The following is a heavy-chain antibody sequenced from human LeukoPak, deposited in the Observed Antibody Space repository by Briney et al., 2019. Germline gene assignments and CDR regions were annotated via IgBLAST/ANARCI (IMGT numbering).Heavy chain of an antibody. CDR1: GFTFRSYW. Sequence: PGGSLRLSCAASGFTFRSYWMTWVRQAPGKGLEWVANIKQDGSEKYYVDSVKGRFTISRDNAKNSLFLQMNNPRAEDTAVYYCAREDVAAYYYMDVWGKGTTVTVSS. J-gene: IGHJ6*03. V-gene: IGHV3-7*01. CDR2: IKQDGSEK. D-gene: IGHD2-15*01. CDR3: AREDVAAYYYMDV.